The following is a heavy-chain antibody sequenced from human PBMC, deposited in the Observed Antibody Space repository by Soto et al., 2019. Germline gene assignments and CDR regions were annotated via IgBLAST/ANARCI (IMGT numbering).Heavy chain of an antibody. CDR2: IYWDDDK. J-gene: IGHJ4*02. CDR1: GFSLTTSGVG. Sequence: QITLKESGPTLVKPTQTLTLTCTFSGFSLTTSGVGVGWIRQPPGKALECLALIYWDDDKRYSPSLKSRLTITKDPSKNQVVLTMTNMDPVDTATYYCAHSMYIAVAGFFDYWGQGILVTVSS. CDR3: AHSMYIAVAGFFDY. D-gene: IGHD6-19*01. V-gene: IGHV2-5*02.